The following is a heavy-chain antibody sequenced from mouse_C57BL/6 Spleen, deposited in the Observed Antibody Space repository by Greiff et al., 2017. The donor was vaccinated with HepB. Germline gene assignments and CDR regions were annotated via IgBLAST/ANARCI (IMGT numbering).Heavy chain of an antibody. D-gene: IGHD1-1*01. V-gene: IGHV1-15*01. Sequence: VQLQQSGAELVRPGASVTLSCKASGYTFTDYEMHWVKQTPVHGLEWIGAIDPETGGTAYNQKFKGKAILTADKSSSTAYMELRSLTSEDSAVYYCTREGTVVANYYAMDYSGQGTSVTVSS. J-gene: IGHJ4*01. CDR1: GYTFTDYE. CDR2: IDPETGGT. CDR3: TREGTVVANYYAMDY.